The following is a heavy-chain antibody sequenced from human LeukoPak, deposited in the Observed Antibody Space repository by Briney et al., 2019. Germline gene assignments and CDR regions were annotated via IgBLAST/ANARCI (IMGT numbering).Heavy chain of an antibody. V-gene: IGHV3-74*01. D-gene: IGHD3-10*01. CDR1: GFTFGTFW. CDR2: ISGDGSTT. J-gene: IGHJ4*02. CDR3: NVRWGPNFDY. Sequence: GGSLRLSCAGSGFTFGTFWMHWVRPAPGKGLEWVSRISGDGSTTSYADSVRGRFTISRDNAKNTLYLQMRSLRADDTAIYYCNVRWGPNFDYWGQGSLVSVSP.